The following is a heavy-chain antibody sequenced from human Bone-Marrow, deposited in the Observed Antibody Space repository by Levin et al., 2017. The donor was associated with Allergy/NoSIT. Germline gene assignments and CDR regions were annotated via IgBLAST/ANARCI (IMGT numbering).Heavy chain of an antibody. CDR2: ISSSGSTI. J-gene: IGHJ6*02. V-gene: IGHV3-11*01. D-gene: IGHD6-6*01. CDR3: AREGSSPDLNYYGMDV. Sequence: PGGSLRLSCAASGFTFSDYYMSWIRQAPGKGLEWVSYISSSGSTIYYADSVKGRFTISRDNAKNSLYLQMNSLRAEDTAVYYCAREGSSPDLNYYGMDVWGQGTTVTVSS. CDR1: GFTFSDYY.